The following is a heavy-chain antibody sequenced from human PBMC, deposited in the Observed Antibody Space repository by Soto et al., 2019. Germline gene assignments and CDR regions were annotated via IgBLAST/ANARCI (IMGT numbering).Heavy chain of an antibody. Sequence: AGGSLRLSCAVAGFTVSNNYMSWVRQAPGKGLEWVAVISYDGRSQYYADSVKGRFTISRDNSKNTLYLQMNSLRAEDTAVYYCAKDIRSQNNWFDPWGQGTLVTVSS. CDR3: AKDIRSQNNWFDP. V-gene: IGHV3-30*18. J-gene: IGHJ5*02. CDR2: ISYDGRSQ. D-gene: IGHD1-20*01. CDR1: GFTVSNNY.